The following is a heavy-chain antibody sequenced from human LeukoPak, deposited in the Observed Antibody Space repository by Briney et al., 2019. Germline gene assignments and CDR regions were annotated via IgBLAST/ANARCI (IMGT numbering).Heavy chain of an antibody. CDR2: INPNSGGT. V-gene: IGHV1-2*06. CDR1: GYTFTGYY. Sequence: ASVKVSCKASGYTFTGYYMHWVRQAPGQGLVWMGRINPNSGGTNYAQKFQGRVTMTRDTSISTAYMELSRLRSDDTAVYYCASFSVITTVTTNWFDPWGQGTLVTVSS. CDR3: ASFSVITTVTTNWFDP. J-gene: IGHJ5*02. D-gene: IGHD3-22*01.